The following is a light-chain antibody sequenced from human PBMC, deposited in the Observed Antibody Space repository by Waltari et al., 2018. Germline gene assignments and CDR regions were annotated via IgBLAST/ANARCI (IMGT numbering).Light chain of an antibody. Sequence: DIVMTQSPDSLAVYLGEKATLNCRSSQSLLYSSNNKHSLAWYQQKPGQPPKMLIYWASTRESGVPDRFSGSGSGTDFTLSISSLQAEDVATYFCQQYYATPRTFGGGTKVELK. CDR2: WAS. J-gene: IGKJ4*01. V-gene: IGKV4-1*01. CDR3: QQYYATPRT. CDR1: QSLLYSSNNKHS.